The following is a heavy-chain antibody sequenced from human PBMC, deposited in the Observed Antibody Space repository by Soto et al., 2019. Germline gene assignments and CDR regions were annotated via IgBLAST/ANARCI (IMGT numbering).Heavy chain of an antibody. J-gene: IGHJ4*02. V-gene: IGHV3-21*01. D-gene: IGHD4-17*01. CDR2: IRSGSNYI. CDR1: GFTFSSYT. Sequence: EVQVVESGGGLVKPGGSLRLSCAASGFTFSSYTMNWVRQAPGKGLEWVSSIRSGSNYIYYGDSVKGRFTISRDNAKNSLYLQMNSLRAEDTAVYYCASGYGPPDYWGQGTLVTVSS. CDR3: ASGYGPPDY.